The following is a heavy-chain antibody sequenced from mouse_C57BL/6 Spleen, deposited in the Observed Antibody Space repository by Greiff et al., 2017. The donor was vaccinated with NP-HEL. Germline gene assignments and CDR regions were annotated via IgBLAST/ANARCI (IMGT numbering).Heavy chain of an antibody. CDR1: GFNIKDYY. D-gene: IGHD3-2*02. V-gene: IGHV14-2*01. J-gene: IGHJ4*01. CDR2: IDPEDGET. CDR3: ARSRQLRLHYRAMDY. Sequence: VQLKESGAELVKPGASVKLSCTASGFNIKDYYMHWVKQRTEQGLEWIGGIDPEDGETKYAPKFQGKATITADTSSNTAYLQLSSLTSEDTAVYYCARSRQLRLHYRAMDYWGQGTSVTVSS.